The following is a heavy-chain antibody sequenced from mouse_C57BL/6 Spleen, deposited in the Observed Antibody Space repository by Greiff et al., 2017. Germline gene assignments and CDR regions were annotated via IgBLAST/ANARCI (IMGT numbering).Heavy chain of an antibody. J-gene: IGHJ2*01. CDR1: GYTFTSYT. V-gene: IGHV1-4*01. Sequence: VQLQQSGAELARPGASVKMSCKASGYTFTSYTMHWVKQRPGQGLEWIGYINPSSGYTKYNQKFKDKATLTADKSSSTAYMQLSSLTSEDSSVYYCARSGLLLRGYYWGQGTTLTVSS. CDR3: ARSGLLLRGYY. D-gene: IGHD1-1*01. CDR2: INPSSGYT.